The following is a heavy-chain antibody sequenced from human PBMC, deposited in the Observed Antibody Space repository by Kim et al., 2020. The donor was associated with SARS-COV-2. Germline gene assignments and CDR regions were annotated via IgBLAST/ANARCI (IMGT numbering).Heavy chain of an antibody. CDR3: ARVLRRSVWGSYRYTEFNY. J-gene: IGHJ4*02. CDR2: ISSSSSYI. CDR1: GFTFSSYS. V-gene: IGHV3-21*01. D-gene: IGHD3-16*02. Sequence: GGSLRLSCAASGFTFSSYSMNWVRQAPGKGLEWVSSISSSSSYIYYADSVKGRFTISRDNAKNSLYLQMNSLRAEDTAVYYCARVLRRSVWGSYRYTEFNYWGRGPLVTVSS.